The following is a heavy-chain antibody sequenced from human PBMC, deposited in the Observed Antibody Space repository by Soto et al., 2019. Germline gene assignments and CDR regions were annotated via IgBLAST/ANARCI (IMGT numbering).Heavy chain of an antibody. J-gene: IGHJ6*04. D-gene: IGHD3-3*01. CDR2: INPHTGGT. CDR3: ARYQYWSGYLDA. CDR1: GGTFSSYA. V-gene: IGHV1-2*02. Sequence: ASVKVSCKASGGTFSSYAISWVRQAPGQGLEWMGWINPHTGGTDYAQTFQGRVTMTRDTSISTAYMELSRLTSDDTAVYYCARYQYWSGYLDAWGKGTTVTVSS.